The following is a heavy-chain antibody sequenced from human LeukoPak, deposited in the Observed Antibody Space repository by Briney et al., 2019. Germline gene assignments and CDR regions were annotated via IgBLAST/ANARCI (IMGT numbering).Heavy chain of an antibody. CDR3: ARHGGRPPSVSFDY. J-gene: IGHJ4*02. Sequence: PSETLSLTCTVSGGSISSYYWSWIRQPAGKGLEWIGRIYTSGSTNYNPSLKSRVTISVDTSKNQFSLKLSSVTAADTAVYYCARHGGRPPSVSFDYWGQGTLVTVSS. V-gene: IGHV4-4*07. CDR1: GGSISSYY. CDR2: IYTSGST. D-gene: IGHD3-16*01.